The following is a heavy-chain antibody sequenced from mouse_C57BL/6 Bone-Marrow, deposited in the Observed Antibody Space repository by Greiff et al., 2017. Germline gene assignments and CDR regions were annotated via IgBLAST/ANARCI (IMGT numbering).Heavy chain of an antibody. J-gene: IGHJ2*01. CDR1: GFNIKDYY. V-gene: IGHV14-2*01. CDR2: IDPEDGET. CDR3: ATGVSTVVATVDY. Sequence: VQLKQSGAELVKPGASVKLSCTASGFNIKDYYMHWVKQRTEQGLEWIGRIDPEDGETKYAPKFPGKATITADTSSNTAYLQLSSLTSEDTAVYYCATGVSTVVATVDYWGQGTTLTVSS. D-gene: IGHD1-1*01.